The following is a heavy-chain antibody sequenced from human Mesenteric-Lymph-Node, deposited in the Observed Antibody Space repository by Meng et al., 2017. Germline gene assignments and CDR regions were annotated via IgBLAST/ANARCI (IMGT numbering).Heavy chain of an antibody. CDR3: ARDHRSGYHNYYYDYGLDV. CDR2: ILYDGSAK. D-gene: IGHD3-3*01. Sequence: GESLKISCAASGFTFSSYAMHWVRQAPGKGLEWVAVILYDGSAKYNADSVKGRFTISRDNPKNTLYLQMNSLRPEDTALYYCARDHRSGYHNYYYDYGLDVWGQGTTVTVSS. J-gene: IGHJ6*02. CDR1: GFTFSSYA. V-gene: IGHV3-30*01.